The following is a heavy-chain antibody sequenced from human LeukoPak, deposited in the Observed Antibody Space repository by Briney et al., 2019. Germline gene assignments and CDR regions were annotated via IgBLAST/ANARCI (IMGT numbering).Heavy chain of an antibody. J-gene: IGHJ3*02. V-gene: IGHV3-53*01. Sequence: GGSLRLSCAASGFTVNSNYMSWVRQAPGKGLEWVSVISSGGGAYYADSVKGRFTVSRDNGKNSLLLQMNSLRAEDTALYYCARGYSRAAFDIWGQGTVVAVSS. CDR3: ARGYSRAAFDI. CDR1: GFTVNSNY. D-gene: IGHD2-15*01. CDR2: ISSGGGA.